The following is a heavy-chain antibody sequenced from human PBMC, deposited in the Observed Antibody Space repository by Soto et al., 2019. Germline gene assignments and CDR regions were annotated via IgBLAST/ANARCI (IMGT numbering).Heavy chain of an antibody. Sequence: SETLSLTCTVSGGAINSTVYYWGWIRHPPGKGLEWIGRSNDGGPTYYSRSLTSRVNISLDPGKTHFSIMLRSVTGADTAVYYCARQGAYRTSVYYYYGMDVWGQGTPVTVSS. CDR1: GGAINSTVYY. CDR3: ARQGAYRTSVYYYYGMDV. CDR2: SNDGGPT. D-gene: IGHD2-2*01. V-gene: IGHV4-39*01. J-gene: IGHJ6*01.